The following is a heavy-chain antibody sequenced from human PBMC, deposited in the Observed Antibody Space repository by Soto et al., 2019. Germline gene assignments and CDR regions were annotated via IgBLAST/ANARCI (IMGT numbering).Heavy chain of an antibody. CDR2: ISYDGSNK. J-gene: IGHJ4*02. D-gene: IGHD2-21*02. CDR1: GFTFSSYA. V-gene: IGHV3-30-3*01. Sequence: PGGSLRLSCTASGFTFSSYAMHWVRQAPGKGLEWVAVISYDGSNKYYADSVKGRFTISRDNSKNTLYLQMNSLRAEDTAVYYCARDRTGRIVVVTSWKYYFDYWGQGTLVTVSS. CDR3: ARDRTGRIVVVTSWKYYFDY.